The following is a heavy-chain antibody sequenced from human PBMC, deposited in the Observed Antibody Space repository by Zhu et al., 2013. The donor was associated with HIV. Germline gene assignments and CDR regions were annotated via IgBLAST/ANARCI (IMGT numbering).Heavy chain of an antibody. J-gene: IGHJ4*02. CDR1: GGSISSYY. Sequence: QVQLQESGPGLVKPSETLSLTCTVSGGSISSYYWSWIRQPPGKGLEWIGYIYYSGSTNYNPSLKSRVTISVDTSKNQFSLKLSSVTAADTAVYYCARQQLVQDFDYWGQGTLVTVSS. CDR2: IYYSGST. CDR3: ARQQLVQDFDY. D-gene: IGHD6-13*01. V-gene: IGHV4-59*01.